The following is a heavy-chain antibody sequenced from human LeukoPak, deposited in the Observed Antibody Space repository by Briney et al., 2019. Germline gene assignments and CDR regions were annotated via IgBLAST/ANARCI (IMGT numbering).Heavy chain of an antibody. CDR2: IYYSGST. CDR3: ASLRYYGSAD. V-gene: IGHV4-39*01. CDR1: GGSLISTTYY. J-gene: IGHJ4*02. D-gene: IGHD3-10*01. Sequence: NPSETLSLTCAVSGGSLISTTYYWGWIRQPPGKGLEWIGSIYYSGSTHNNASLEGRVTISVDTSKNQFSLKLTSVTAADMAVYYCASLRYYGSADWGQGTLVTVSS.